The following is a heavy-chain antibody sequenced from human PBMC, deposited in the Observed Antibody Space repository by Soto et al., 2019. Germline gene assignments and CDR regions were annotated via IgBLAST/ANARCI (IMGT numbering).Heavy chain of an antibody. J-gene: IGHJ4*02. V-gene: IGHV3-33*01. CDR3: ARDHESELTIALDY. D-gene: IGHD1-7*01. Sequence: PGGSLRLSCAASGFTFSSYGMHWVRQAPGKGLEWVAVIWYDGSNKYYADSVKGRFTISRDNSKNTLYLQMNSLRAEDTAVYYCARDHESELTIALDYWGQGTLVTVSS. CDR2: IWYDGSNK. CDR1: GFTFSSYG.